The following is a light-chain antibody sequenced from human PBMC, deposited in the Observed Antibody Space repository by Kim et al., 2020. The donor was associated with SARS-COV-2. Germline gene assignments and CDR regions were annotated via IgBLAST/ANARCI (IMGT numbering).Light chain of an antibody. CDR2: GAS. V-gene: IGKV3-15*01. J-gene: IGKJ1*01. CDR1: ESVNTN. CDR3: QQYNKWPQWT. Sequence: SPGEGATLSCRARESVNTNLAWYQQKPGQAPRLLIYGASTRATGVPARFGGGGSATEFTLTISGLQSEDFAVYYCQQYNKWPQWTFGQGTKVDIK.